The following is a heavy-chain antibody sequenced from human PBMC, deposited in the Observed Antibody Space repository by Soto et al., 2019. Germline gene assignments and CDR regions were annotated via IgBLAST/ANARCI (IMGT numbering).Heavy chain of an antibody. CDR1: GESVSSSCYY. J-gene: IGHJ4*02. Sequence: SETLSLTCIVSGESVSSSCYYWGWIPQPPGKGSEWIGSIYYSGRTYYNPSFKSRVTISIDTSKNQFSLKLSYVTATDTAVYYCARQRTTVVTQAYFDHWGQGALVTVSS. D-gene: IGHD2-21*02. CDR3: ARQRTTVVTQAYFDH. V-gene: IGHV4-39*01. CDR2: IYYSGRT.